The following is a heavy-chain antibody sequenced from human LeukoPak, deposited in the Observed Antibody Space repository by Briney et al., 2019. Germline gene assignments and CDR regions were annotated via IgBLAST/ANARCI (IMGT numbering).Heavy chain of an antibody. Sequence: GGSLRLSCAASGFTFSSYAMSWVRQTPGKGLEWVSGISGSGGSTDYADSVKGRFTVSRDNSNNTLYLQMNSLRAEDTAVYYCAKDRFGVVATEIDYWGQGTLVTVSS. CDR3: AKDRFGVVATEIDY. D-gene: IGHD5-12*01. V-gene: IGHV3-23*01. CDR2: ISGSGGST. J-gene: IGHJ4*02. CDR1: GFTFSSYA.